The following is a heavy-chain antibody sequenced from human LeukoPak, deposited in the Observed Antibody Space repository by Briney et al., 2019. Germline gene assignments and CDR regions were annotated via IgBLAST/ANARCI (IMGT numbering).Heavy chain of an antibody. J-gene: IGHJ5*02. Sequence: SGTPSLTCTVSGGSIGSGGYYLRWIRQHPGKGLEWVGYIYYSGSTYYNPSLKSRVTISVDTSKNQFSLKLSSETAADTAVYYCARGVRGWRELLLSHNWFDPWGQGTLVTVSS. V-gene: IGHV4-31*03. CDR3: ARGVRGWRELLLSHNWFDP. CDR2: IYYSGST. D-gene: IGHD1-26*01. CDR1: GGSIGSGGYY.